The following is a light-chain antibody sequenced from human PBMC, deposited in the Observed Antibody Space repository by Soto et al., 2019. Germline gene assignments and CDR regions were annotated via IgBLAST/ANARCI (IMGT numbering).Light chain of an antibody. Sequence: QSALTQPASVSGSPGQSITISCTGTSSDVGGYNYVSWYQHHPGKAPKLMIYDVNNRPSGVSNHFSGSKSGNTASLTISGLQAEDEADYYCSSYTRSSTPYVYGTGTKLTVL. V-gene: IGLV2-14*01. J-gene: IGLJ1*01. CDR3: SSYTRSSTPYV. CDR1: SSDVGGYNY. CDR2: DVN.